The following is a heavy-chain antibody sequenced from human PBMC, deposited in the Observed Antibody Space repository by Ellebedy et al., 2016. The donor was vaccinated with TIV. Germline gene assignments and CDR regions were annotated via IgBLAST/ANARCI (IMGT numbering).Heavy chain of an antibody. D-gene: IGHD4-17*01. CDR1: GFTFSSYA. CDR3: AKDRDGDYDWYFDL. CDR2: ISGSGGST. V-gene: IGHV3-23*01. J-gene: IGHJ2*01. Sequence: GGSLRLXCAASGFTFSSYAMSWVRQAPGKGLEWVSAISGSGGSTYYADSVKGRFTISRDNSKNTLYLQMNSLRAEDTAVYYCAKDRDGDYDWYFDLWGRGTLVTVSS.